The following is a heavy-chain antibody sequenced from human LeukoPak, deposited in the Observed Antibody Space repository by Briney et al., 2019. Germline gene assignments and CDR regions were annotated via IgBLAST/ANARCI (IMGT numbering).Heavy chain of an antibody. J-gene: IGHJ6*02. CDR2: VYYIGTT. CDR1: GGSVRSPDSY. D-gene: IGHD2-15*01. Sequence: SETLSLTCIVSGGSVRSPDSYWSWIRQPPGKGLEWIGNVYYIGTTSYNSSLKSRVTISVDRSKNQFSLKLSSVTAADTAVYYCARSIPGYYYYGMDVWGQGTTVTVSS. V-gene: IGHV4-61*08. CDR3: ARSIPGYYYYGMDV.